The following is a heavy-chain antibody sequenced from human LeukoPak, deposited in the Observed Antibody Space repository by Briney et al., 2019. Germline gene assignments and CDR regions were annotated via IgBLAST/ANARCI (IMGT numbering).Heavy chain of an antibody. J-gene: IGHJ4*02. D-gene: IGHD2-2*01. CDR2: IIPILGIA. V-gene: IGHV1-69*04. Sequence: VASVKVSCKASGGTFSSYAISWVRQAPGQGLEWMGRIIPILGIANYAQKFQGRVTITADKSTSTAYMELSSLRSEDTAVDYCARGQDIVVVPAAESFDYWGQGTLVTVSS. CDR3: ARGQDIVVVPAAESFDY. CDR1: GGTFSSYA.